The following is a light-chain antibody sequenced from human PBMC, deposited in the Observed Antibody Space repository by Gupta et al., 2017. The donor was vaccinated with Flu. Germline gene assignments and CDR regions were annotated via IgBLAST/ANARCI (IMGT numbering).Light chain of an antibody. CDR3: CSYAGTYTRV. CDR2: EVS. Sequence: QSVLTQPRSVSGSPGQSVTISCSGTSSDVGGHNFVSWYQHHPGKAPKLMIYEVSKRPSGVPDRFSGSKSGNTASLTISGLQAEDEADYYCCSYAGTYTRVFGGGTKVTVL. V-gene: IGLV2-11*01. J-gene: IGLJ3*02. CDR1: SSDVGGHNF.